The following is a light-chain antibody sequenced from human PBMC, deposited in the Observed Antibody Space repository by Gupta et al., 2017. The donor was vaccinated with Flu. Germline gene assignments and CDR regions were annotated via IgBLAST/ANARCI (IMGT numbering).Light chain of an antibody. CDR3: DSRDSSGKHLL. V-gene: IGLV3-19*01. Sequence: SAELTHDPAVSVALGQTVRITCQGDSLRNYFVSWYQQKPGEAPKVVMYGKNKRPSGIPERFSGSNSGNTASLIITGAQAEDEADYYCDSRDSSGKHLLFGGGTKVTVL. CDR2: GKN. J-gene: IGLJ3*02. CDR1: SLRNYF.